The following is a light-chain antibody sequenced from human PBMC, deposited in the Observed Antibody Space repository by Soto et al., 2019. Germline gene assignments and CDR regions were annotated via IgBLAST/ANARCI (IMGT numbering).Light chain of an antibody. CDR3: QQSYSTPYT. Sequence: DIQMTQSPSSLSASVGDRVTITCRASQTFSNFLNWYQQKPGKAPKLLVYGASSLQSGVPSRFRGSGSGTDFPLTITSLQPEDFATYYCQQSYSTPYTFGQGTKLQIK. V-gene: IGKV1-39*01. CDR1: QTFSNF. J-gene: IGKJ2*01. CDR2: GAS.